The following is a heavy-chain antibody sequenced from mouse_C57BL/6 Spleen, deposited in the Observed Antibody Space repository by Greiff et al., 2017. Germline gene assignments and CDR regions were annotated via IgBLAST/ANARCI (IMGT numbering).Heavy chain of an antibody. V-gene: IGHV1-64*01. Sequence: QVQLQQSGAELVKPGASVKLSCKASGYTFTSYWMHWVKQRPGQGLEWIGMIHPNSGSTNYNEKFKSKATLTVDKSSSTAYMQLSSLTSEDSAVYYCARDDYDVGYAMDYWGQGTSVTVSS. CDR1: GYTFTSYW. CDR2: IHPNSGST. J-gene: IGHJ4*01. CDR3: ARDDYDVGYAMDY. D-gene: IGHD2-4*01.